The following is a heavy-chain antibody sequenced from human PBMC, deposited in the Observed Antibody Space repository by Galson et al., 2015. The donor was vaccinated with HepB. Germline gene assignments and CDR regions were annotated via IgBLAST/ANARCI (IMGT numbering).Heavy chain of an antibody. Sequence: SLRLSCAVSGFRFSSYGMHWVRQAPGKGLEWVAVISYDGSNTYYADSVKGRLSISRDNSRNTLYVQMNSVRTEDTAVYYCAKDQGRAVAAGRGRLDYWGQGTLVTVSS. CDR2: ISYDGSNT. V-gene: IGHV3-30*18. J-gene: IGHJ4*02. CDR1: GFRFSSYG. CDR3: AKDQGRAVAAGRGRLDY. D-gene: IGHD6-13*01.